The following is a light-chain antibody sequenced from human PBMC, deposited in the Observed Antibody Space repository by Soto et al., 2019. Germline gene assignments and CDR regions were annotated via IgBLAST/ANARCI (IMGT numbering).Light chain of an antibody. CDR2: EVR. V-gene: IGLV2-14*01. J-gene: IGLJ3*02. Sequence: QSALTQPASVSGSAGQSITISCSGTMRDVGAYNLVSWYQQHPGTAPKLIIYEVRNRPSGISSRFSGSRSGNTASLTISGLQSEYEGDYYFSAYTARSTLVFGGWTKLTFL. CDR3: SAYTARSTLV. CDR1: MRDVGAYNL.